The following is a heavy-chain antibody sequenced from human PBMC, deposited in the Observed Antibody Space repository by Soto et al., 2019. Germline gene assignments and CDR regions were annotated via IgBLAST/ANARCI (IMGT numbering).Heavy chain of an antibody. CDR1: GASISPYY. CDR2: IFSSGNT. V-gene: IGHV4-59*01. D-gene: IGHD3-10*01. Sequence: LPLTCTVSGASISPYYWTWIRQPPGKGLEWIGYIFSSGNTNYNPSLKSRVTISVDTSKYQFSLKLSSVTAADTAVYYCAREYYYCSAGYHGEELWGQATTVTDSS. J-gene: IGHJ6*02. CDR3: AREYYYCSAGYHGEEL.